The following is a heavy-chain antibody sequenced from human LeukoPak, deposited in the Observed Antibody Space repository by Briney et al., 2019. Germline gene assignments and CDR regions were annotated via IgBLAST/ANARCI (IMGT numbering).Heavy chain of an antibody. CDR1: GFTFTPYW. Sequence: PGGSLRLSCVASGFTFTPYWIHWVRQAPGKGLVWVSRINSDGSSTNYTDSVKGRLTISRDNAKNTVYLQMNSLRAEDTAVYYCARVEMATSDFFDYWGQGTLVTVSS. CDR3: ARVEMATSDFFDY. J-gene: IGHJ4*02. D-gene: IGHD5-24*01. V-gene: IGHV3-74*01. CDR2: INSDGSST.